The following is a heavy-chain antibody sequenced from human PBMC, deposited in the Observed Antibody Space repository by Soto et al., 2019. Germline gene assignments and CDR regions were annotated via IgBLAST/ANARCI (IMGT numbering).Heavy chain of an antibody. J-gene: IGHJ4*02. CDR2: ISYDGSNK. D-gene: IGHD6-19*01. V-gene: IGHV3-30-3*01. CDR3: ARARVAVAGTIDY. CDR1: GFTFSSYA. Sequence: QVQLVESGGGVVQPGRSLRLSCAASGFTFSSYAMHWVRQVPGKGLEWVAVISYDGSNKYYADSVKGRFTISRDNSKNTLYLQMNSLRAEDTAVYYCARARVAVAGTIDYWGQGTLVTVSS.